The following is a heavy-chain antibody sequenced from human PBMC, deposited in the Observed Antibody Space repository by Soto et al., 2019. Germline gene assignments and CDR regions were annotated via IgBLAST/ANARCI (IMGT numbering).Heavy chain of an antibody. CDR2: IYRTGST. Sequence: SETLSLTFAVSGGPFTSNNWWTWVRQPPGQGLEWIGEIYRTGSTNYNPSLKSRVTISLDKSENQFSLKVTSLNAADTDVYYCARRDPGTSVDYWGQGTLVTVYS. J-gene: IGHJ4*02. D-gene: IGHD1-7*01. CDR3: ARRDPGTSVDY. CDR1: GGPFTSNNW. V-gene: IGHV4-4*02.